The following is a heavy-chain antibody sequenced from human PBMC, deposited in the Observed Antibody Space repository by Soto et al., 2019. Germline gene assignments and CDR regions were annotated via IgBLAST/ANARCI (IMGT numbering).Heavy chain of an antibody. V-gene: IGHV1-8*01. CDR2: LSPATGKTKT. Sequence: QVQLLQSGAEVKRPGASVKVSCRASGYTFTNYDVSWVRQAAGQGLEWMGWLSPATGKTKTTYLPQFGDSVSMTLDTSVATAYLEVLDLTSDDTAVYYCARGGTAHYDFWSDHRGDWLASWGQGTLVTVSS. D-gene: IGHD3-3*01. CDR3: ARGGTAHYDFWSDHRGDWLAS. J-gene: IGHJ5*01. CDR1: GYTFTNYD.